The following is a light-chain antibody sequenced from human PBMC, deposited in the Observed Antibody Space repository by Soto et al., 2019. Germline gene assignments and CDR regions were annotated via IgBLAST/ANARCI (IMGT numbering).Light chain of an antibody. V-gene: IGLV2-14*01. CDR1: SSDVGGYNF. CDR3: SSYTSSSTYV. Sequence: QSVLTQPACVSVSPGQSITISCTGTSSDVGGYNFVSLYQQHPGKAPKLMIYEVTNRPSGVSNRFSGSKSGNTASLTISGLQTEDEADYYCSSYTSSSTYVFGTGTKVTVL. J-gene: IGLJ1*01. CDR2: EVT.